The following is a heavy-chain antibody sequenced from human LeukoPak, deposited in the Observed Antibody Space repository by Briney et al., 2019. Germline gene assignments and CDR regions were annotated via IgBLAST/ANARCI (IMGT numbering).Heavy chain of an antibody. CDR3: ARYGSGTYYSSFSDY. D-gene: IGHD3-10*01. V-gene: IGHV4-39*01. CDR1: GGSFSSTSFY. J-gene: IGHJ4*02. CDR2: IYYSGTT. Sequence: SETLSLTCTVSGGSFSSTSFYWGWIRQPPGKGLEWIGSIYYSGTTYYSPSLKSRVTISVDTSKNQFSLKLSSVTAADTAVYYCARYGSGTYYSSFSDYWGQGTLVTVSS.